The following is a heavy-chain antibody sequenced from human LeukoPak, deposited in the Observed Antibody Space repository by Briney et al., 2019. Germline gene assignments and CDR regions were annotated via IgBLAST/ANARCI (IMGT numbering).Heavy chain of an antibody. CDR3: ARGYITVTTDWFDP. CDR2: IYYSGST. Sequence: PSETLSLTCTVSGGSISSYYWSWIRQPPGKGLEWIGYIYYSGSTNYNPSLKSRVTISVDTSKNQFSLKLSSVTAADTAVYYCARGYITVTTDWFDPWGQGTLVTVSS. J-gene: IGHJ5*02. CDR1: GGSISSYY. D-gene: IGHD4-17*01. V-gene: IGHV4-59*01.